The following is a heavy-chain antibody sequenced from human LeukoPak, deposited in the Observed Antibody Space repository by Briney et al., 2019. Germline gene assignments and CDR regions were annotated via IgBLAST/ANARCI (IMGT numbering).Heavy chain of an antibody. D-gene: IGHD2-15*01. CDR3: AREELYCSGGSCGIDTFDY. CDR1: GFTFSDYY. Sequence: GGSLRLSCAASGFTFSDYYMSWIRQAPGKGLEWVSYISSSGSTIYYADSVKGRFTISRDNAKNSLYLQMNSLRAEDTAVYYCAREELYCSGGSCGIDTFDYWGQGTLVTVSS. J-gene: IGHJ4*02. CDR2: ISSSGSTI. V-gene: IGHV3-11*01.